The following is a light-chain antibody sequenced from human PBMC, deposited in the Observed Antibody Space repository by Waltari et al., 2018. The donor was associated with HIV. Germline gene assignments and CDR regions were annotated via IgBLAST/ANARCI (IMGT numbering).Light chain of an antibody. Sequence: QSALTQSASVSGSPGQSITISCTGTSSDVGGYNYVSWYQQHPGKAPKLMIYDVSKRPSGVSNRFSGSKSGNTASLTISGLQAEDEADYYCCSYAGSSTYVFGTGTKVTVL. CDR2: DVS. CDR3: CSYAGSSTYV. J-gene: IGLJ1*01. CDR1: SSDVGGYNY. V-gene: IGLV2-23*02.